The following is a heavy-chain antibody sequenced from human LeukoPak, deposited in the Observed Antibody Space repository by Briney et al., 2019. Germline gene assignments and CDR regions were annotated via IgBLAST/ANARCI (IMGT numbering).Heavy chain of an antibody. D-gene: IGHD6-13*01. CDR2: ISYDGSNK. J-gene: IGHJ4*02. Sequence: PGGSLRLSCAASGFTFSSYGMHWVRQAPGKGLEWVAVISYDGSNKYYADSVKGRFTISRDNSKNTLYLQMSSLRAEDTAVYYCAKVKLSSSWYLGYWGQGTLVTVSS. CDR3: AKVKLSSSWYLGY. CDR1: GFTFSSYG. V-gene: IGHV3-30*18.